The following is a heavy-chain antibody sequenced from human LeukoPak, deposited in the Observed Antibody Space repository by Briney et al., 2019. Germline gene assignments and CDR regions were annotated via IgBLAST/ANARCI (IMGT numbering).Heavy chain of an antibody. CDR1: GGSLSSYY. CDR2: IYYSGST. V-gene: IGHV4-59*01. CDR3: ARGMRVSAAAAKYYLDY. J-gene: IGHJ4*02. D-gene: IGHD6-13*01. Sequence: SETLSLTCTVSGGSLSSYYWSWIRQPPGKGLEWIGYIYYSGSTNYNPSLKSRVTISVDTSKNQFSLKLSSVTAADTAVYYCARGMRVSAAAAKYYLDYWGQGTLVTVSS.